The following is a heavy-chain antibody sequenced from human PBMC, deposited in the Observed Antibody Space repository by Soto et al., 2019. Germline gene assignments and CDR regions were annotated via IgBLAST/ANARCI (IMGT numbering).Heavy chain of an antibody. CDR3: ARGALQGQDYGGKPRGY. J-gene: IGHJ4*02. CDR1: GGTFSSYA. V-gene: IGHV1-69*01. D-gene: IGHD4-17*01. Sequence: QVQLVQSGAEVKKPGSSVKVSCKASGGTFSSYAISWVRQAPGQGLEWMGGIIPIFGTANYAQKFQGRVTITADESTSTAYTELSSLRSEDTAVYYCARGALQGQDYGGKPRGYWGQGTLVTVSS. CDR2: IIPIFGTA.